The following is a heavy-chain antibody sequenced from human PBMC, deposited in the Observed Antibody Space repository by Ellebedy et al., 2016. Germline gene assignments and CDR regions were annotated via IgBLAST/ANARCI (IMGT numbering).Heavy chain of an antibody. D-gene: IGHD6-6*01. V-gene: IGHV4-59*12. CDR1: GGSISSYY. CDR3: ARVPYSSSSGPGFDY. CDR2: IYYSGST. J-gene: IGHJ4*02. Sequence: SETLSLTCTVSGGSISSYYWSWIRQPPGKGLERIGYIYYSGSTNYNPSLKSRVTISVDKPKNQFSLKLSSVTAADTAVYYCARVPYSSSSGPGFDYWGQGTLVTVSS.